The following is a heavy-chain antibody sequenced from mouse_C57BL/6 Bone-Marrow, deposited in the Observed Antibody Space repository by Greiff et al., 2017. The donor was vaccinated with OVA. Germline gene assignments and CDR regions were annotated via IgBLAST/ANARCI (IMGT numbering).Heavy chain of an antibody. CDR2: IDPNSGGT. V-gene: IGHV1-72*01. D-gene: IGHD2-5*01. CDR3: ASETYYSNPAWFAY. J-gene: IGHJ3*01. CDR1: GYTFTSYW. Sequence: QVQLQQPGAELVKPGASVKLSCKASGYTFTSYWMHWVKQRPGRGLEWIGRIDPNSGGTKYTETFKSKATLTVDKPSSTAYMQLSSLTSEDSAVYYCASETYYSNPAWFAYWGQGTLVTVSA.